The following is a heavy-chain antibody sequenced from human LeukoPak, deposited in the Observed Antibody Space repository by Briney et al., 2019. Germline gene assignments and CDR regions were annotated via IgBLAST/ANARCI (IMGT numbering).Heavy chain of an antibody. CDR2: IFVASCNT. D-gene: IGHD5-24*01. J-gene: IGHJ4*02. Sequence: SVKVSCKASGFTFTNSAMQWVRQARGQRLEGIGWIFVASCNTKYAQKFQERVTITRDMTTSTGYMEMSSLRPEDTAVYYCAAAPIEMQQRGFDYWGQGTLVTVSS. CDR3: AAAPIEMQQRGFDY. V-gene: IGHV1-58*02. CDR1: GFTFTNSA.